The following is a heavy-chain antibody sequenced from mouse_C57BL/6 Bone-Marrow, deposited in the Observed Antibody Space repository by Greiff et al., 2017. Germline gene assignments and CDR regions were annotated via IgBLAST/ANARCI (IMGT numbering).Heavy chain of an antibody. Sequence: QVQLQQSGAELVRPGTSVKMSCKASGYTFTNYWIGWAKQRPGHGLEWIGDIYPGGGYTNYNEKFKGKATLTEDQSSSTAYMQFSSLTSEDSAIYYCARRGWGYFDVWGTGTTVTVSA. D-gene: IGHD3-3*01. V-gene: IGHV1-63*01. CDR1: GYTFTNYW. CDR3: ARRGWGYFDV. CDR2: IYPGGGYT. J-gene: IGHJ1*03.